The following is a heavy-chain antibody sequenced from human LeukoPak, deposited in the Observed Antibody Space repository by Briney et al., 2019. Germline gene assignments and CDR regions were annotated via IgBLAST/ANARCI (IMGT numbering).Heavy chain of an antibody. CDR3: ARDQHYYDSSGYLDAFDI. D-gene: IGHD3-22*01. V-gene: IGHV4-4*07. CDR2: IYTSGST. Sequence: SETLSLTCTVSGGSISSYYWSWIRQPAGKGLEWIGRIYTSGSTNYNPSLKSRVTMSVDMSKNQFSLKLSSVTAADTAVYYCARDQHYYDSSGYLDAFDIWGQGTMVTVSS. J-gene: IGHJ3*02. CDR1: GGSISSYY.